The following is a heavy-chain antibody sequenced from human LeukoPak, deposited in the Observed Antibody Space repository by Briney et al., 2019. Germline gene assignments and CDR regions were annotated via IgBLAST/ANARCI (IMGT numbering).Heavy chain of an antibody. Sequence: GGSLRLSCAASGFTFSSYSMNWVRQAPGKGLEWVSSISSSSSYIYCADSVKGRFTISRDNAKNSLYLQMNSLRAEDTAVYYCARDLGGYSNYRLPAPYYFDYWGQGTLVTVSS. CDR3: ARDLGGYSNYRLPAPYYFDY. V-gene: IGHV3-21*01. D-gene: IGHD4-11*01. J-gene: IGHJ4*02. CDR1: GFTFSSYS. CDR2: ISSSSSYI.